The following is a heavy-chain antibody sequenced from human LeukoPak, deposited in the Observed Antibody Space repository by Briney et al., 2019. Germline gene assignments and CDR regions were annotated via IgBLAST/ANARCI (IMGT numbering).Heavy chain of an antibody. Sequence: SETLSLTCTVSGGSISSHYWSWIRQPPGKGLEWIGYIYYSGSTNYNPSLKSRVTISVDTSKNQFSLKLSSVTAADTAVYYCARHSSNWYYFDYWGQGTLVTVSS. CDR1: GGSISSHY. CDR2: IYYSGST. J-gene: IGHJ4*02. CDR3: ARHSSNWYYFDY. V-gene: IGHV4-59*11. D-gene: IGHD6-13*01.